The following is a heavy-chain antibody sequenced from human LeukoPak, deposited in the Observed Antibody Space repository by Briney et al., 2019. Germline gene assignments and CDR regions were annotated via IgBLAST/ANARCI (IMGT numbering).Heavy chain of an antibody. CDR3: AKAPTNWDSGY. CDR2: ISGSGGST. D-gene: IGHD7-27*01. Sequence: PGGSLRLSCAASGFTFSNYAMSWVRQAPGKGLEWVSVISGSGGSTYYADPVKGRFTISRDNSKNTLYLQMNSLRAEDTAVYYCAKAPTNWDSGYWGQGTLVTVSS. V-gene: IGHV3-23*01. CDR1: GFTFSNYA. J-gene: IGHJ4*02.